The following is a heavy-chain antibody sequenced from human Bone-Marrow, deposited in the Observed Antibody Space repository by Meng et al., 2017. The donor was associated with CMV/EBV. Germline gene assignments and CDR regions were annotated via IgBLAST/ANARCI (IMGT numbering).Heavy chain of an antibody. CDR1: GFTFSSYA. CDR2: IRFDGSNK. Sequence: GGSLRLSCAASGFTFSSYAMHWVRQAPGKGLDWVAFIRFDGSNKYYADSVKGRFTISRDISKNSLYLQMNSLRAEDTAVYYCAKDSVGATTPWGQGTLVTVSS. CDR3: AKDSVGATTP. J-gene: IGHJ5*02. V-gene: IGHV3-30*02. D-gene: IGHD1-26*01.